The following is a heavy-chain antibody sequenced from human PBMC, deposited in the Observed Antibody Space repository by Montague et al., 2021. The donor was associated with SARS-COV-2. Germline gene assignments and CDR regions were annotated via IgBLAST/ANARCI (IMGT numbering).Heavy chain of an antibody. D-gene: IGHD3-10*01. J-gene: IGHJ5*02. V-gene: IGHV4-34*01. CDR1: GGSFSGYY. CDR2: INHSGST. CDR3: ARGLVGLIGFGEKYFGGNWLDP. Sequence: SETLSLTCAVYGGSFSGYYWSWIRQPPGKGLEWIGEINHSGSTNYNPSLKSRVTISVDTSKNQFSLKLSSVTAADTAVYYCARGLVGLIGFGEKYFGGNWLDPWGQGTLVTVSS.